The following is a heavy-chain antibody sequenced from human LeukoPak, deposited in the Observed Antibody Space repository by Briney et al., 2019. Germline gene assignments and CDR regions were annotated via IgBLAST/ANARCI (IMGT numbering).Heavy chain of an antibody. D-gene: IGHD4-17*01. Sequence: SETLSLTCAVYGGSFSGYYWSWIRQPPGKGLEWIGEINHSGSTNYNPSLKSRVTISVDTSKNQFSLKLSSVTAADTAVYYCARFPPPTVTTTYYYYGMDVWGQGTTVTVSS. CDR2: INHSGST. V-gene: IGHV4-34*01. CDR1: GGSFSGYY. CDR3: ARFPPPTVTTTYYYYGMDV. J-gene: IGHJ6*02.